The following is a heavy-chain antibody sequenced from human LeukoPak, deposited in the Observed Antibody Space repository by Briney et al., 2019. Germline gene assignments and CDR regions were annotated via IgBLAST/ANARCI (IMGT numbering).Heavy chain of an antibody. CDR1: GGSISSGDYY. Sequence: TSETLSLTCTVSGGSISSGDYYWGWIRQPPGRGLEWIGNIYYSGSTYYNPSLKSRVTISVDTSKKQFSLKLSSVTAADTAVYYCAREKIGYYDGSGRGWFDPWGQGTLVTVSS. CDR3: AREKIGYYDGSGRGWFDP. D-gene: IGHD3-22*01. V-gene: IGHV4-39*07. J-gene: IGHJ5*02. CDR2: IYYSGST.